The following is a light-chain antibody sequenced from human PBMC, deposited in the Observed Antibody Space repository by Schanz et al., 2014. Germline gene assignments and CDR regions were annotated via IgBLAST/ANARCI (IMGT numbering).Light chain of an antibody. CDR3: QQYGNSPPFT. CDR1: QSVSSNS. J-gene: IGKJ2*01. V-gene: IGKV3-20*01. CDR2: GAS. Sequence: EIVLTQSPGTLSLSPGERATLSCKASQSVSSNSLAWYQQTPGQAPRLLIYGASSRATGVPDRFSGSGSESETDFTLTISRLEPEDFAVYYCQQYGNSPPFTFGQGTRLEIK.